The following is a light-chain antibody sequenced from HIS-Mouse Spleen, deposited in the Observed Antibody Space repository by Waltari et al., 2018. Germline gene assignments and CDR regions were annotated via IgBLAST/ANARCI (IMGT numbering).Light chain of an antibody. CDR3: QQYDNLPSIT. Sequence: DIQMTQSPSSLSDSVGDRVTITCQARQDISKYLNWYQQKPGKAPKLLSYDASNLETGVPSRFSGGGSGTDFTLTISSLQPEDIATYYCQQYDNLPSITFGQGTRLEIK. CDR2: DAS. V-gene: IGKV1-33*01. CDR1: QDISKY. J-gene: IGKJ5*01.